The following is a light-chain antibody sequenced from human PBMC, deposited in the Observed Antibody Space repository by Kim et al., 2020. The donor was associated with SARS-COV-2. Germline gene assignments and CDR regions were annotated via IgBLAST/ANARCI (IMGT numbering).Light chain of an antibody. V-gene: IGKV3-11*01. CDR1: QSVSSY. CDR3: QQRTNWPLT. J-gene: IGKJ4*01. Sequence: LSPGDRSTLSSRAGQSVSSYLAWYQQKPGQAPRLLIYDASNRATCIPARFSGSGSGTDFTLSISSLQPEDFAVYYCQQRTNWPLTFGGGTKVDIK. CDR2: DAS.